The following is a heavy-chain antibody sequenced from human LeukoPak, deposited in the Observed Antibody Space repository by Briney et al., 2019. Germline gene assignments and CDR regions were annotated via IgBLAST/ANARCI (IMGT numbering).Heavy chain of an antibody. CDR3: AKDGQGLTYYFDY. CDR2: ISDDGSKK. Sequence: PGESLRLSCVASGFTFSSYGMHWVRQAPGEGLEWVAVISDDGSKKYYVDSVKGRFTISRDNSKNTLYLQMNSLRAEDTAVYYCAKDGQGLTYYFDYWGQGTLVTVSS. V-gene: IGHV3-30*18. D-gene: IGHD3-16*01. J-gene: IGHJ4*02. CDR1: GFTFSSYG.